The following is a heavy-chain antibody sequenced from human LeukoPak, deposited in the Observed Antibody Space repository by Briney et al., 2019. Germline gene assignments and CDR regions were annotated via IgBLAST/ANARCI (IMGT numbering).Heavy chain of an antibody. V-gene: IGHV3-30*04. J-gene: IGHJ4*02. Sequence: PRGSLRLSCAASGFTFSTYAMHWVRQAPGKGLEWVAVISYGGSSENYADSVKGRFTVSRDNSKSTLYLQMNSLTPDDTSVYYCSRSPGILGTNYFDYWGQGTLVTVSS. CDR3: SRSPGILGTNYFDY. CDR2: ISYGGSSE. D-gene: IGHD1-26*01. CDR1: GFTFSTYA.